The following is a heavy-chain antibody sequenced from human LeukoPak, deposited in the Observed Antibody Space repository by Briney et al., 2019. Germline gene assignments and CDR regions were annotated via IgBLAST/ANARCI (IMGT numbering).Heavy chain of an antibody. CDR1: GFTFSSYS. D-gene: IGHD5-18*01. CDR2: ISSSSYT. V-gene: IGHV3-21*05. Sequence: GGSLRLSCVASGFTFSSYSMNWVRRGPGKGLEWVSYISSSSYTNYADSVKGRFTISRDNAKNSLYLQMNSLRAEDTAVYYCASFPTRGYSYGLFDYWGQGTLVTVSS. CDR3: ASFPTRGYSYGLFDY. J-gene: IGHJ4*02.